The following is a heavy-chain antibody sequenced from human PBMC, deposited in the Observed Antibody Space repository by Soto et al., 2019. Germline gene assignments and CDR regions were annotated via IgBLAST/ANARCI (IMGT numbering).Heavy chain of an antibody. CDR3: AKGKVAYDNSGLQYFYYFPMNV. D-gene: IGHD3-22*01. V-gene: IGHV3-23*01. CDR2: ISGGGGTT. J-gene: IGHJ6*02. Sequence: EVQLLESGGDLVQPGGSLRLSCAASEFTFSSYAMNWVRQAPGKGLEWVSVISGGGGTTYYADSVKGRFRISRDNSKNTLYLQMNSLIVEDTAVYYCAKGKVAYDNSGLQYFYYFPMNVWGQGTTVTVSS. CDR1: EFTFSSYA.